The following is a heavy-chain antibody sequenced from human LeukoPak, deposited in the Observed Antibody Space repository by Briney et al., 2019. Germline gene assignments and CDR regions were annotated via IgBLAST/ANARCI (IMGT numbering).Heavy chain of an antibody. D-gene: IGHD4-17*01. J-gene: IGHJ4*02. Sequence: GGSLRLSCAASGFTFSSYAMSWVRQAPGKGLEWVSAFSGSGGTTYYADSVKGRFTISRDNSKNTLYLQMNSLRAEDTAVYYCAKTSEPLTTVTRYFDYWGQGTLVTVSS. CDR3: AKTSEPLTTVTRYFDY. CDR1: GFTFSSYA. V-gene: IGHV3-23*01. CDR2: FSGSGGTT.